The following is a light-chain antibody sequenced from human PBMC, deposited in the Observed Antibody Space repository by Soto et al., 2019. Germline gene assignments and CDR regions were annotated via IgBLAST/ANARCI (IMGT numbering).Light chain of an antibody. V-gene: IGLV1-51*01. CDR2: DNV. Sequence: QSVLTQPPSVSAAPGQNVTISCSGTSSNIGNNFVSWYQHLPGTAPKILIYDNVKRPSGIPARFSGFKSGASATLGITGLQTGDEDDYYCGSWDTSLSLCYVFGTGTKLTVL. J-gene: IGLJ1*01. CDR1: SSNIGNNF. CDR3: GSWDTSLSLCYV.